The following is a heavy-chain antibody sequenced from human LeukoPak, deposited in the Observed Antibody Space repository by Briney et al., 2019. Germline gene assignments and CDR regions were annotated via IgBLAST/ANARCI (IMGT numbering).Heavy chain of an antibody. CDR2: IYSSGST. V-gene: IGHV4-4*07. Sequence: PPETLSLTCTVSGGSISSHYWSWIRQPAGKGLEWIGRIYSSGSTNYKTSLKSRVTISVDKSKNQFSLKLSSVTAADTAVYYCAREGNRLSFEYWGQGTLVTVAS. CDR1: GGSISSHY. CDR3: AREGNRLSFEY. J-gene: IGHJ4*02.